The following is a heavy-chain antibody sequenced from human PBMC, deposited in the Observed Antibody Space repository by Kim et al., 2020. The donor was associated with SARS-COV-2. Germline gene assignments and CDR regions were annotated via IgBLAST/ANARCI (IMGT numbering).Heavy chain of an antibody. CDR3: AREFRTTVVSYYYGMDV. V-gene: IGHV1-18*04. J-gene: IGHJ6*02. CDR1: GYTFTSYG. CDR2: ISAYNGNT. Sequence: ASVKVSCKASGYTFTSYGISWVRQAPGQGLEWMGWISAYNGNTNYAQKLQGRVTMTTDTSTSTAYMELRSLRSDDTAVYYCAREFRTTVVSYYYGMDVWGQGTTVTVSS. D-gene: IGHD4-17*01.